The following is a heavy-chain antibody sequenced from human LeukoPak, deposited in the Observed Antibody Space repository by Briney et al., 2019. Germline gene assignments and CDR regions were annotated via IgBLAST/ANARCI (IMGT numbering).Heavy chain of an antibody. CDR3: ARLGIGSYYFYQDYFDY. Sequence: SETLSLTCTVSGGSISSSSYYWGWMRQPPGKGLEWIGSIYYSGSTYYNPSLKSRVTISVDTSKNQFSLKLSSVTAADTAVYYCARLGIGSYYFYQDYFDYWGQGTLVSVSS. J-gene: IGHJ4*02. D-gene: IGHD1-26*01. V-gene: IGHV4-39*01. CDR2: IYYSGST. CDR1: GGSISSSSYY.